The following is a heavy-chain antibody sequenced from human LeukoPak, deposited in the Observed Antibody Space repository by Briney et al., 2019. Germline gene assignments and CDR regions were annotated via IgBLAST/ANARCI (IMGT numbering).Heavy chain of an antibody. CDR3: ARGNYYDSSGTFDY. V-gene: IGHV1-2*02. CDR1: GYTFTGYY. J-gene: IGHJ4*02. CDR2: INPNSGGT. D-gene: IGHD3-22*01. Sequence: ASVKVSCKASGYTFTGYYMHWVRQAPGQGLEWMGWINPNSGGTNYAQKFQGRVTMTRDTSISTAYMELSRLRSDDTAVYYRARGNYYDSSGTFDYWGQGTLVTVSS.